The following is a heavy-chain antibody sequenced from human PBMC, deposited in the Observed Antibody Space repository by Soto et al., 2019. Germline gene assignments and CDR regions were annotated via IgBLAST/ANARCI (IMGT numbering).Heavy chain of an antibody. D-gene: IGHD5-12*01. V-gene: IGHV4-61*01. J-gene: IGHJ3*02. CDR3: ARDGAGYDISEDAFDI. Sequence: QVHLQESGPGLVKPSETLSLTCTVSGGSVSSGSYYWSWVRLPPGKGLEWIGYIYYTGSTNYNPSLKSRVTISIDKSKNKFSLKLSSVTAADTAVYYCARDGAGYDISEDAFDIWGQGTMVTVSS. CDR1: GGSVSSGSYY. CDR2: IYYTGST.